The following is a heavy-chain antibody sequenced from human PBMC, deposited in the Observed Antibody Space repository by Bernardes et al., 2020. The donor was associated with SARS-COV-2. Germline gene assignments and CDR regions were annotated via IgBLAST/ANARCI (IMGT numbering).Heavy chain of an antibody. CDR1: GFTFSSYG. CDR2: ISYDGSNK. V-gene: IGHV3-30*18. CDR3: AKDRLYYDILTGYYPSEYYYYYYGMDV. J-gene: IGHJ6*02. D-gene: IGHD3-9*01. Sequence: GSLRLSCAASGFTFSSYGMHWVRQAPGKGLEWVAVISYDGSNKYYADSVKGRFTISRDNSKNTLYLQMNSLRAEDTAVYYCAKDRLYYDILTGYYPSEYYYYYYGMDVWGQGTTVTVSS.